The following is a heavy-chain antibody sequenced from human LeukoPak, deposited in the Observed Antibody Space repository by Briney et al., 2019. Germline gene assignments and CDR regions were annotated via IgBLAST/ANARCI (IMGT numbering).Heavy chain of an antibody. CDR1: GFTFSSYA. CDR2: ITGTGGSI. J-gene: IGHJ4*02. Sequence: GGSLRLSCAASGFTFSSYAMSWVRQGPRKGLERVSTITGTGGSIFYADSAKGRFTISRENSKNTLFLQVNSLRDEDTAVYYCVKWDPGDYCGQGALVSVSS. CDR3: VKWDPGDY. D-gene: IGHD1-26*01. V-gene: IGHV3-23*01.